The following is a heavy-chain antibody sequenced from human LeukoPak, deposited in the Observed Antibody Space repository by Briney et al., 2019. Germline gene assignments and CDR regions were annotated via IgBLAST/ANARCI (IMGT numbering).Heavy chain of an antibody. V-gene: IGHV3-21*01. D-gene: IGHD2-2*02. CDR3: ARDPECSSTSCYMLDY. J-gene: IGHJ4*02. Sequence: GGSLRLSCAASGFTFSSYSMNWVRQAPGKGLEWVSSISSSSSYIYYADSVKGRFTISRDNAKNPLYLQMNSLRAEDTAVYYCARDPECSSTSCYMLDYWGQGTLVTVSS. CDR1: GFTFSSYS. CDR2: ISSSSSYI.